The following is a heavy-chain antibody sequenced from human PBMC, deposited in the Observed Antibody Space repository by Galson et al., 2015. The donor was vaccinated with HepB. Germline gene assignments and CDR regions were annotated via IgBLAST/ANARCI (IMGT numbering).Heavy chain of an antibody. CDR3: TTAFLLWCGGPDFDY. CDR2: IKSKTDGGTT. J-gene: IGHJ4*02. Sequence: SLRLSCAASGFTFSNAWMSWVRQAPGKGLEWVGRIKSKTDGGTTDYAAPVKGRFTISRDDSKNTLYLQMNSLKTEDTAVYYCTTAFLLWCGGPDFDYWGQGTLVTVSS. D-gene: IGHD3-10*01. CDR1: GFTFSNAW. V-gene: IGHV3-15*01.